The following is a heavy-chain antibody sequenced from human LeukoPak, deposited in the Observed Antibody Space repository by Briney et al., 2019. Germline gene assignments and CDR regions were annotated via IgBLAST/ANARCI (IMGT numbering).Heavy chain of an antibody. CDR1: GFSFNSAA. D-gene: IGHD2-21*01. CDR2: VSSSGANT. J-gene: IGHJ4*02. V-gene: IGHV3-23*01. Sequence: PGGSLRLSCAASGFSFNSAAMTWVRQAPGKGLEWVSLVSSSGANTYYADSVKGRFTISRDNSKNTVYLQMSSLRAEDTAIYYCAKDIQGSYWGQGTLVTVSS. CDR3: AKDIQGSY.